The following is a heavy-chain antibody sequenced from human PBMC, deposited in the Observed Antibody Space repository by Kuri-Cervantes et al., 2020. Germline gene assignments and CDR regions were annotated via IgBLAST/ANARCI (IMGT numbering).Heavy chain of an antibody. CDR3: AREPARVVVPMDV. V-gene: IGHV1-46*01. J-gene: IGHJ6*02. CDR1: GYTLTTSY. D-gene: IGHD2-15*01. Sequence: ASVKVSCKASGYTLTTSYITWVRQATGQGLEWMGIINPSGGSTSYAQKFQGRVTMTRDTSTSTAYMELRSLRSDDTAVYYCAREPARVVVPMDVWGQGTTVTVSS. CDR2: INPSGGST.